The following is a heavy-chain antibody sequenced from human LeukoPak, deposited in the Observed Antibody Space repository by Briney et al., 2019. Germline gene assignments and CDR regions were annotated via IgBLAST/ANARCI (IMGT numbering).Heavy chain of an antibody. J-gene: IGHJ4*02. V-gene: IGHV1-69*05. CDR2: IIPIFCTA. D-gene: IGHD1-7*01. Sequence: SVKVSRMASGGTFSSYSISWVRQAPGQAREWGGEIIPIFCTANYAQKFQGRVTITTDETTSTAYMEQSSLIYEDTALYYFASLRTGTTYWGQGTLVTVSS. CDR3: ASLRTGTTY. CDR1: GGTFSSYS.